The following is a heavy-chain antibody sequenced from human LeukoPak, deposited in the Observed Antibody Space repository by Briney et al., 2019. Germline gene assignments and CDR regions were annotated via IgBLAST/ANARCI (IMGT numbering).Heavy chain of an antibody. CDR3: ATGPDTAMVNWYGMDV. CDR2: IYPRDGST. V-gene: IGHV1-46*01. Sequence: ASVKVSCKASGYTFTSNYIHWVRQAPGQGLEWMGMIYPRDGSTSYAQKFQGRVTVTRDTSTSTVHMELSGLRSEDTAVYYCATGPDTAMVNWYGMDVWGQGTTVTVSS. CDR1: GYTFTSNY. D-gene: IGHD5-18*01. J-gene: IGHJ6*02.